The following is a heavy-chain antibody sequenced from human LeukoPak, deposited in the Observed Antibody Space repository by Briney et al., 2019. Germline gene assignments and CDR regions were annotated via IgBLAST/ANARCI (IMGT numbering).Heavy chain of an antibody. D-gene: IGHD3-16*01. V-gene: IGHV3-11*01. J-gene: IGHJ4*02. CDR3: TRESRGSYHAFES. CDR1: GFSLSDYY. Sequence: GGSLRLSCAASGFSLSDYYMSWVRQAPGKQLEWISYITTSGSSTDYADSVKGRFTISRDNAKNSVVLQMDSLRAEDTAVYYCTRESRGSYHAFESWGQGTLVSVSS. CDR2: ITTSGSST.